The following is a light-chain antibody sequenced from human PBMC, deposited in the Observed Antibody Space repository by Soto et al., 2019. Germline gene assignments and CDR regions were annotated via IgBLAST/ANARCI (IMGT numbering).Light chain of an antibody. V-gene: IGLV2-14*01. J-gene: IGLJ1*01. CDR3: SSYTSSSTLFV. CDR1: SSDVGDYNY. Sequence: QSALTQPASVSVSPGQSITISCTGTSSDVGDYNYVSWYQQHPGKAPKLMIYDVIDRPSGVSNRFSGSKSGNTASLTISGLQAEDEADYYCSSYTSSSTLFVFGTGTKSPS. CDR2: DVI.